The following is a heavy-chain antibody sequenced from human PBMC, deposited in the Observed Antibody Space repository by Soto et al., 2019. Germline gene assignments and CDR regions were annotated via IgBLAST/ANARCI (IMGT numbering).Heavy chain of an antibody. V-gene: IGHV1-18*01. J-gene: IGHJ5*02. Sequence: QVQLVQSGAEVKKPGASVKVSCKASGYTFTSYGISWVRQAPGQGLEWRGWIGPYNGNTNYAQKLQGRVTMTTDTSTSTAYMELRSLRSDDTAVYYCARDSSSWPGLNWFDPWGQGTLVTVSS. CDR3: ARDSSSWPGLNWFDP. CDR1: GYTFTSYG. CDR2: IGPYNGNT. D-gene: IGHD6-13*01.